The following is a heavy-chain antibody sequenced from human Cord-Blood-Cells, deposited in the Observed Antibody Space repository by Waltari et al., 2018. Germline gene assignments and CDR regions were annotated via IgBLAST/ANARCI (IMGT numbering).Heavy chain of an antibody. J-gene: IGHJ4*02. D-gene: IGHD5-12*01. CDR2: IYYSGST. CDR3: ARLPWGDGYEGY. CDR1: GGSISSSRYY. V-gene: IGHV4-39*01. Sequence: QLQLQASGPGLVKPSETLSLTCTVSGGSISSSRYYWGWTRQPPGKGLEWIGSIYYSGSTYYNPSLKSRVTISVDTSKNQFSLKLSSVTAADTAVYYCARLPWGDGYEGYWGQGTLVTVSS.